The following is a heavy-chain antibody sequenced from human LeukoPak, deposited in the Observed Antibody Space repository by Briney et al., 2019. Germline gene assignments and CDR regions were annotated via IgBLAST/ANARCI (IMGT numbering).Heavy chain of an antibody. Sequence: ASVKVSCKASGYTFTSYDINWVRQATGQGLEWMGWINPNSGNTGYAQKFQGRVTMTRNTSISTAYMELSSLRSEDTAVYYCARGPYYDFWSGYPDAFDIWGQGTMVTVSS. CDR2: INPNSGNT. V-gene: IGHV1-8*01. CDR3: ARGPYYDFWSGYPDAFDI. D-gene: IGHD3-3*01. J-gene: IGHJ3*02. CDR1: GYTFTSYD.